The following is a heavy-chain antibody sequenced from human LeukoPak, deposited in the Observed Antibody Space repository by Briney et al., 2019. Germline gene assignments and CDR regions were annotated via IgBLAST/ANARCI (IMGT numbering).Heavy chain of an antibody. V-gene: IGHV4-59*01. Sequence: PSETLSLTCTVSGGSISSYYWSWIRQPPGKGLEWIGYIYYSGSTNYNPSLKSRVTISVDTSKNQFSLELSSVTAADTAVYYCARDAGYYYDGSGYSVWGQGTLVTVSS. J-gene: IGHJ4*02. CDR2: IYYSGST. CDR3: ARDAGYYYDGSGYSV. CDR1: GGSISSYY. D-gene: IGHD3-22*01.